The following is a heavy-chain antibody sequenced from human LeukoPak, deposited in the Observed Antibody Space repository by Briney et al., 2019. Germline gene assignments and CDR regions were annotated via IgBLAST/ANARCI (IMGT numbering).Heavy chain of an antibody. CDR3: ARVRTLGYYKDSSVYPSAKYFKH. V-gene: IGHV1-2*02. CDR2: INPNSGGT. D-gene: IGHD3-22*01. CDR1: GYTFTGYY. Sequence: GASVKVSCKASGYTFTGYYMHWVRQAPGQGLEWMGWINPNSGGTNYAQKFQGRVTMTRDTSISTAYMELSRLRSDDTAVYYCARVRTLGYYKDSSVYPSAKYFKHWARAPWSPSPQ. J-gene: IGHJ1*01.